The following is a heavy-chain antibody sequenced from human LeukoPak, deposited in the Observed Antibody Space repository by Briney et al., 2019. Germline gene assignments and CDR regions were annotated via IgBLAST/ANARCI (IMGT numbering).Heavy chain of an antibody. J-gene: IGHJ5*02. CDR3: ARDSAAPGNYDFWSGYFFNWFDP. CDR2: INPNSGGT. CDR1: GYTFTGYY. Sequence: ASVKVSCKASGYTFTGYYMHWVRQAPGQGLEWMGWINPNSGGTNYAQKFQGRVTMTRDTSISTAYMELSRLRSDDTAVYYCARDSAAPGNYDFWSGYFFNWFDPWXXXTLVTVSS. D-gene: IGHD3-3*01. V-gene: IGHV1-2*02.